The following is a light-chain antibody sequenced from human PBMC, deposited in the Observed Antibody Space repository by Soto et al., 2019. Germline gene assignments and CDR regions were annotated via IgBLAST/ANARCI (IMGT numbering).Light chain of an antibody. CDR2: KAS. Sequence: DIQMTQSPSTLSASVGDRVTITCRASQSISSWLAWYQQKPGKAPKLLIYKASSLESGVPSRFSGSGSGTEFTLTISSLQPDDFATYYCQQYDLSPWTFGQGTKVEI. V-gene: IGKV1-5*03. CDR1: QSISSW. CDR3: QQYDLSPWT. J-gene: IGKJ1*01.